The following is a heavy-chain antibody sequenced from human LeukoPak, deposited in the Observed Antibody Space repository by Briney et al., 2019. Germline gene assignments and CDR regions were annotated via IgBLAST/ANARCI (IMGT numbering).Heavy chain of an antibody. V-gene: IGHV5-51*01. CDR3: ARAISYSSGWPGYLDY. CDR2: IYPGDSDT. D-gene: IGHD6-19*01. CDR1: GYRFTSYW. Sequence: GESLKISCKGSGYRFTSYWIGWVRLIPGKGLEWMGIIYPGDSDTRYSPSFQGHVTISADNSISTAYLQWSSLKASDTAMYYCARAISYSSGWPGYLDYWGQGTLVTVPS. J-gene: IGHJ4*02.